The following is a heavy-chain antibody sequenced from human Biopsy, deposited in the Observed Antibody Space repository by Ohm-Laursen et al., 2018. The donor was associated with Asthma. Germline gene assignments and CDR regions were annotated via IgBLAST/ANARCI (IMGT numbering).Heavy chain of an antibody. CDR3: ARDYYDFWNRSVYTYFGMDV. D-gene: IGHD3-3*01. Sequence: TLFLTCSVSGYSISNGGYYWTWVRQRPGKGLEWIGNIYHRGNTKYNPSLKSRLSFSVDTSKNQFSLKLSSVTAADTAIYFCARDYYDFWNRSVYTYFGMDVWGRGTTVVVSS. CDR1: GYSISNGGYY. CDR2: IYHRGNT. V-gene: IGHV4-31*03. J-gene: IGHJ6*02.